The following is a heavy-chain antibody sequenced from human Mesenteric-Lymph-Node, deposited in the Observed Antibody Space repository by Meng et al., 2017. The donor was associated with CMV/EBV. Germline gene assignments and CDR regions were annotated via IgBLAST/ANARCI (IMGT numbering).Heavy chain of an antibody. V-gene: IGHV3-53*01. D-gene: IGHD7-27*01. CDR1: GFTVSRNY. Sequence: GSLKISCADSGFTVSRNYMSWIRQAPGKGLEWVSGIYSGGITDYADSVKGRFTISRDNSKNTLYLQMNSLRAEDTAVYYCARGRQQQLGWFDPWGQGTLVTVSS. CDR2: IYSGGIT. J-gene: IGHJ5*02. CDR3: ARGRQQQLGWFDP.